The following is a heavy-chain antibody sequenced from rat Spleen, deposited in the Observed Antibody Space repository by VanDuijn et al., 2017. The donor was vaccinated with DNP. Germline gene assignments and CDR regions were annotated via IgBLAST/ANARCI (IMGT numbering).Heavy chain of an antibody. J-gene: IGHJ4*01. CDR2: LSYNGGTP. Sequence: EVQLVESGGGLVQPGRSLKLSCAVSGITFSDHNMAWVRQAPAKGLEWVATLSYNGGTPYYRDSVKGRFTISRDNAQSTLYLQMDSLRSEDTATYYCARHRTIMPYYYAMDAWGQGASVTVSS. CDR3: ARHRTIMPYYYAMDA. V-gene: IGHV5-7*01. D-gene: IGHD1-12*01. CDR1: GITFSDHN.